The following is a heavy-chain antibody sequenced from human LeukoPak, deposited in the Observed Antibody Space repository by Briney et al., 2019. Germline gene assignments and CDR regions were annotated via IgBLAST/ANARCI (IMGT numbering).Heavy chain of an antibody. V-gene: IGHV4-59*08. Sequence: SETLSLTCTVSGGSISSYYWSWIRQPPGKGLEWIGYIYYSGSTNYNPSLKSRVTISVDTSKNQFSLKLSSVTAADTAVYYCARQSYYYYGMDVWGQGTTVTVSS. CDR1: GGSISSYY. CDR2: IYYSGST. CDR3: ARQSYYYYGMDV. J-gene: IGHJ6*02.